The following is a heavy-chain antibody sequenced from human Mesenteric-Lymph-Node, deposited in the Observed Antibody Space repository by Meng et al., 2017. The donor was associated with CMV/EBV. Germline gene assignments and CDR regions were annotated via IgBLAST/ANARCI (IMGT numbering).Heavy chain of an antibody. Sequence: SETLSLTCTVSGYSISSGYYWGWIRQPPGKGLEWIGNIYHSGSTYYNPSLKSRVTISVDTSKNHFSLKLSSVTAADTAVYYCATAPVVPSASDGFDIWGQGTMVTVSS. CDR3: ATAPVVPSASDGFDI. V-gene: IGHV4-38-2*02. CDR1: GYSISSGYY. J-gene: IGHJ3*02. D-gene: IGHD2-2*01. CDR2: IYHSGST.